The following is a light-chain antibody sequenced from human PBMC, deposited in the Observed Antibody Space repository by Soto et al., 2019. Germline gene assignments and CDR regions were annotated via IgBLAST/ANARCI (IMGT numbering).Light chain of an antibody. J-gene: IGKJ4*01. V-gene: IGKV1-39*01. Sequence: DIQMTQSPSSLSASVGDRVTITCQATQNLNKDLNWYQQKPGKAPELLIYAASTLQSGVPSRFSGSGSGTDFTLTISCLQSEDFATYYCQQYYSFPLTFGGGTKVDIK. CDR3: QQYYSFPLT. CDR1: QNLNKD. CDR2: AAS.